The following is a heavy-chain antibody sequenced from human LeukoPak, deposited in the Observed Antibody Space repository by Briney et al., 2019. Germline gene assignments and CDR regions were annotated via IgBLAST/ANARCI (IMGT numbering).Heavy chain of an antibody. V-gene: IGHV4-59*08. CDR2: IYYSGST. CDR3: ARLPENYYDSSGYYLFDY. D-gene: IGHD3-22*01. J-gene: IGHJ4*02. Sequence: SETLSLTCTVSGGSISSYYWSWIRQPPGKGLEWIGYIYYSGSTNYNPSLKSRVTISVDTSKNQFSLKLSSVTAADTAVYYCARLPENYYDSSGYYLFDYWGQGTLVTVSS. CDR1: GGSISSYY.